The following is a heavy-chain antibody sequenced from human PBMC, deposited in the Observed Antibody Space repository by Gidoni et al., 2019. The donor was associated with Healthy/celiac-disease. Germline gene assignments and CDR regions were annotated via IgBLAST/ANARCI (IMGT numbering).Heavy chain of an antibody. V-gene: IGHV3-21*01. CDR2: ISNSRSYI. D-gene: IGHD6-13*01. CDR1: GFTCSSYS. CDR3: AREAAAAAFDP. J-gene: IGHJ5*02. Sequence: EVQLVVSGVGLVKPGGSLRLSCPASGFTCSSYSRYWIRQAQGKGLEWVSSISNSRSYIYYADSVKGRFTIYRDNAKNSLYLEMNSLRAEDTAVYYCAREAAAAAFDPWGQGTLVTVSS.